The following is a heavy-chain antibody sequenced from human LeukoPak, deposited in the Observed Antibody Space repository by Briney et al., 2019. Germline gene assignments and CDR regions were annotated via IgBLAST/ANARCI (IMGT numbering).Heavy chain of an antibody. V-gene: IGHV4-59*01. D-gene: IGHD3-10*01. CDR3: ARAYYGSGSYPFDY. Sequence: SETLSLTCTVSGGSISSYYWSWIRQPAAKGLEWIGYYSGSTNYNPSLKSRVTISVDTSKNQFSLKVNSVTAADTAVYYCARAYYGSGSYPFDYWGQGTLVTVSS. J-gene: IGHJ4*02. CDR2: YSGST. CDR1: GGSISSYY.